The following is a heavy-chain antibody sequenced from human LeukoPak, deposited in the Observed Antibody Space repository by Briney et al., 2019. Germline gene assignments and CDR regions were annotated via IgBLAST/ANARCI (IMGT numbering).Heavy chain of an antibody. D-gene: IGHD4-17*01. V-gene: IGHV3-23*01. CDR3: ATLVTVTTWSYYFYGMDV. CDR1: GXTFSSCA. Sequence: GGSLRLSCAASGXTFSSCAMTWVRQAPGKGLEWVSAISGSGGSTSYADSVKGRFTISRDNSKNTLYLQMDSLRAEDTAVYYCATLVTVTTWSYYFYGMDVWGQGTAVTVSS. CDR2: ISGSGGST. J-gene: IGHJ6*02.